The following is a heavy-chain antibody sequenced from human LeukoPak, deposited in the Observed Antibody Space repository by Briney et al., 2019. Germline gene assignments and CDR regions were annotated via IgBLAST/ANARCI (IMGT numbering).Heavy chain of an antibody. CDR3: AKNVGYCSSPSCFPHFDY. Sequence: ASVKVSCKASGGTFSSYAISWVRQAPGQGLEWMGGIIPIFGTANYAQEFQGRVTITADESTSTAYMELSSLRSEDTAVYYCAKNVGYCSSPSCFPHFDYWGQGTLVTVSS. V-gene: IGHV1-69*13. CDR2: IIPIFGTA. J-gene: IGHJ4*02. D-gene: IGHD2-2*01. CDR1: GGTFSSYA.